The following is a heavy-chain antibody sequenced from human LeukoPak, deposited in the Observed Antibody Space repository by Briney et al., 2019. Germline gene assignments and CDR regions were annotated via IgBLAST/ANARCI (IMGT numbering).Heavy chain of an antibody. V-gene: IGHV3-48*02. Sequence: PGGSLRLSCAASGFTFSSFSMHWVRQAPGTGLECVAYINNSGNIIYYADSVKGRFAISRDNAKNSVYLQMSSLRDGDTAVYYCVRGYFYYMDVWGKGLTVTVSS. CDR2: INNSGNII. J-gene: IGHJ6*03. CDR3: VRGYFYYMDV. CDR1: GFTFSSFS. D-gene: IGHD2-21*01.